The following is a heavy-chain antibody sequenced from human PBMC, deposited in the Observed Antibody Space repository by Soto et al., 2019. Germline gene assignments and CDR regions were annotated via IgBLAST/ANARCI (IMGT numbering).Heavy chain of an antibody. CDR2: IDWDDDK. Sequence: SGPTLVNPTQSLTLTCTFSGFSLSTSGMCVSWILQPPGKALEWLARIDWDDDKYYSTSLKTRLTISKDTSKNQVVLTMTNMDPVDTATYYCARTADYYYYYYMDVWGKGTTVTVSS. V-gene: IGHV2-70*11. J-gene: IGHJ6*03. CDR3: ARTADYYYYYYMDV. CDR1: GFSLSTSGMC.